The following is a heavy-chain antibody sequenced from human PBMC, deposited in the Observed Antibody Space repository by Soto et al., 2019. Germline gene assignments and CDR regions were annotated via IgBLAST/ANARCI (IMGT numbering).Heavy chain of an antibody. Sequence: GGSLRLSCAASGFTFDDYTMHWVRQAPGKGLEWVSLISWDGGSTYYADSVKGRFTISRDNSKNSLYLQMNSLRTEDTALYYFAKDQYHGREWLVFGGGGLFDYWGQGTLVTVSS. CDR2: ISWDGGST. CDR1: GFTFDDYT. J-gene: IGHJ4*02. CDR3: AKDQYHGREWLVFGGGGLFDY. V-gene: IGHV3-43*01. D-gene: IGHD6-19*01.